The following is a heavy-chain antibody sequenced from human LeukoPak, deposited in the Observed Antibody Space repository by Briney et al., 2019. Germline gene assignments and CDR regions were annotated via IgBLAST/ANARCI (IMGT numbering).Heavy chain of an antibody. D-gene: IGHD2-2*01. Sequence: ASVKVSCKASGYTFTSYYMHWVRQAPGQGLEWMGIINPSGGSTSYAQKFQGRVTMTRNTSISTAYMELSSLRSEDTAVYYCARASGRRYCSSTSCPGDYWGQGTLVTVSS. CDR3: ARASGRRYCSSTSCPGDY. J-gene: IGHJ4*02. CDR2: INPSGGST. V-gene: IGHV1-46*01. CDR1: GYTFTSYY.